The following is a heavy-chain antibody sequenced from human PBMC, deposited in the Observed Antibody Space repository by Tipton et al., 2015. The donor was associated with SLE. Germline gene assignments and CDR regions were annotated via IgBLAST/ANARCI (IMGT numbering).Heavy chain of an antibody. CDR2: IYNGGSTT. V-gene: IGHV3-23*03. CDR1: GFTFTAYA. D-gene: IGHD3-22*01. Sequence: GSLRLSCAASGFTFTAYAMNWVRQAPGKGLEWVSVIYNGGSTTYYADSVKGRFTISRDNSKNTLYLQMNSLRAADTAVYYCARDEYRYDATGYHLLGHFDFWGQGTLVTVSS. CDR3: ARDEYRYDATGYHLLGHFDF. J-gene: IGHJ4*02.